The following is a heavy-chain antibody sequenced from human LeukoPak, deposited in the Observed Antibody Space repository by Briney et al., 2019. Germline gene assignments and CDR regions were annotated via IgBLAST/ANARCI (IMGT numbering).Heavy chain of an antibody. Sequence: SETLSLTCTVSGGSIISYYWSWIRQPPAKGREWIGYIYTSGSTNYNPSLNSRVTISLDTSKNQYSLKLSSMTAADTAVYFCSRQGLDSSGYLNWFDPWGQGTLVTVSS. CDR2: IYTSGST. CDR3: SRQGLDSSGYLNWFDP. V-gene: IGHV4-4*09. J-gene: IGHJ5*02. CDR1: GGSIISYY. D-gene: IGHD3-22*01.